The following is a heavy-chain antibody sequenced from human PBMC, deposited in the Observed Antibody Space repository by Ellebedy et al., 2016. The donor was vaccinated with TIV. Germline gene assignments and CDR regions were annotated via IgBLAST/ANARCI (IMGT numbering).Heavy chain of an antibody. CDR1: GFTFSGYQ. CDR2: IREDGREQ. Sequence: GESLKISCAASGFTFSGYQMSWVRQTPEKGLQWVANIREDGREQWYVDSVKGRFTISRDNAKNSLFLQMESLRPEDTAMYYCAGGINRHFVSWGQGTLVTVSS. D-gene: IGHD1-14*01. V-gene: IGHV3-7*03. CDR3: AGGINRHFVS. J-gene: IGHJ4*02.